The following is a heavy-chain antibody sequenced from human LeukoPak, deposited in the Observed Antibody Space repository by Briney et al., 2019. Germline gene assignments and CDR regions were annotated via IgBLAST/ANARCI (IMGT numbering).Heavy chain of an antibody. CDR1: GFTFSGYS. CDR3: ARSANYEGQSDY. J-gene: IGHJ4*02. Sequence: GGSLRLSCAASGFTFSGYSMNWVRQAPGKGLEWVSSISSSSSYIYYADSVKGRFTISRDNAKNSLYLQMNSLRAEDTAVYYCARSANYEGQSDYWGQGTLVTVSS. D-gene: IGHD4/OR15-4a*01. CDR2: ISSSSSYI. V-gene: IGHV3-21*01.